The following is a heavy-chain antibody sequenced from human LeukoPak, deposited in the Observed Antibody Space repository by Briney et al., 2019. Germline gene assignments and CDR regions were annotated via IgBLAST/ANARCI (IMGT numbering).Heavy chain of an antibody. V-gene: IGHV1-8*03. CDR2: MNPNSGNT. Sequence: ASVKVSCKASGYTFTSYDINWVRQATGQGLEWMGWMNPNSGNTGYAQKFQGRVTITRNTSISTAYMELSSLRSEDTAVYYCARGHTTVAIPGDMDVWGKGTTVTVSS. D-gene: IGHD4-23*01. J-gene: IGHJ6*03. CDR1: GYTFTSYD. CDR3: ARGHTTVAIPGDMDV.